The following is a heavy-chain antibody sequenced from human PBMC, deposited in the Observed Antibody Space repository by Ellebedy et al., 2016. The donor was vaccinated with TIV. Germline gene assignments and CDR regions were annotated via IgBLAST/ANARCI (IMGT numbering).Heavy chain of an antibody. J-gene: IGHJ4*02. D-gene: IGHD2-15*01. CDR2: IYYSGST. CDR1: GGSISSYY. Sequence: SETLSLTCTVSGGSISSYYWSWIRQPPGKGLEWIGYIYYSGSTNYNPSLKSRVTISVDTSKNPLSLKLRSVTDADTAVYYCARDTRSGLVADWGQGTLVTVSS. CDR3: ARDTRSGLVAD. V-gene: IGHV4-59*01.